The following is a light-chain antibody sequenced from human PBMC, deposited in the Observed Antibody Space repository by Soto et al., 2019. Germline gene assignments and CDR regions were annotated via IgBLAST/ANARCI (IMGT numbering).Light chain of an antibody. CDR3: CSYAGSRVV. J-gene: IGLJ1*01. V-gene: IGLV2-14*01. CDR2: DVS. Sequence: QSALTQPASVSGSPGQSITISCTGTSSDVGGYNYVSWYQQHPGKAPKLMIYDVSNRPSGVSNRFSGSKSGNTASLTISGLQAEDEADYYCCSYAGSRVVFGTGTKVTVL. CDR1: SSDVGGYNY.